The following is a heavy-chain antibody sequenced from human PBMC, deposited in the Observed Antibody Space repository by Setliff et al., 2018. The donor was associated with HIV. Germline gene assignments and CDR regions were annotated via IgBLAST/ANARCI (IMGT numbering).Heavy chain of an antibody. CDR3: AKQGKYFDWLFSSAVDLMFDL. CDR2: VVPEDGKT. V-gene: IGHV1-69-2*01. CDR1: GYTFSDYY. Sequence: ASVKVSCKASGYTFSDYYMHWVQQAPGKGLEWVGRVVPEDGKTIYAERFQDRITITADTSIDTVYMELSSLRSEGTAVYYCAKQGKYFDWLFSSAVDLMFDLWGQGTPVTVSS. D-gene: IGHD3-9*01. J-gene: IGHJ4*02.